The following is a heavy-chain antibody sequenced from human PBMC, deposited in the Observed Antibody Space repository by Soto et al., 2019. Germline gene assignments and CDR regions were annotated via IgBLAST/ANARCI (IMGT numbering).Heavy chain of an antibody. CDR1: GFVFSDYA. D-gene: IGHD1-26*01. CDR3: AKGRVGSRGWFDP. CDR2: ISADGSTT. V-gene: IGHV3-23*01. J-gene: IGHJ5*02. Sequence: GSLRLSCVASGFVFSDYAMSWVRQAPGKGLEWVSAISADGSTTYYANSVKGRFTVSRDNSKNTLYLQMNSLRAEDTAVYHCAKGRVGSRGWFDPWGQGTLVTVSS.